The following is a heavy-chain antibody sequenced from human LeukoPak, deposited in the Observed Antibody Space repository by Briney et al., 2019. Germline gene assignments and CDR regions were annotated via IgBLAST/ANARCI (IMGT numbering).Heavy chain of an antibody. J-gene: IGHJ3*02. V-gene: IGHV3-21*01. CDR1: GFTVSSNY. D-gene: IGHD1-26*01. Sequence: GGALRLSCAASGFTVSSNYMSWVRQAPGKGLEWVSSISSSSSYIYYADSVKGRFTISRDNAKNSLYLQMNSLRAEDTAVYYCARDRSGPVGHAFDIWGQGTMVTVSS. CDR2: ISSSSSYI. CDR3: ARDRSGPVGHAFDI.